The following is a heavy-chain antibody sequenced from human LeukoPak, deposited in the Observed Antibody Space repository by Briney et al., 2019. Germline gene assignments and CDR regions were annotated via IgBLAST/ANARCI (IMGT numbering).Heavy chain of an antibody. J-gene: IGHJ6*03. Sequence: LGGSLRLSCAASGFTFSSYSMNWVRQAPGKGLEWVSYISSSSSTIYYADSVKGRFTISRDNAKNSLYLQMNSLRAEDTAVYYCASGITIFLLNMDVWGKGTTVTVSS. CDR3: ASGITIFLLNMDV. CDR2: ISSSSSTI. CDR1: GFTFSSYS. D-gene: IGHD3-9*01. V-gene: IGHV3-48*04.